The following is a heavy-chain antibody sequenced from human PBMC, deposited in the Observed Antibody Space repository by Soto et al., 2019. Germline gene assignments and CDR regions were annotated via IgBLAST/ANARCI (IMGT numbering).Heavy chain of an antibody. CDR3: ARSLPWGSHERWIDP. CDR2: MNPNSGNT. CDR1: GYTFTSYD. D-gene: IGHD3-16*01. Sequence: QVQLVQAGAEVKKPGASVKVSCKASGYTFTSYDINWVRQATGQVLEWMGWMNPNSGNTGYAPKFQGRVTMTRNTSIRTAFMELSGLRSEDTAVYYCARSLPWGSHERWIDPWGQLTLVTVSP. V-gene: IGHV1-8*01. J-gene: IGHJ5*02.